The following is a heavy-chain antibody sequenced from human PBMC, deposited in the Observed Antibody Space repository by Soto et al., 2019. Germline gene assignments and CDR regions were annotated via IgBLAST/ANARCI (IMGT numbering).Heavy chain of an antibody. CDR1: GFTFSSYA. J-gene: IGHJ5*02. CDR3: ARGRYCSSTSCFRGAIWFDP. CDR2: ISYDGSNK. Sequence: QVQLVESGGGVVQPGRSLRLSCAASGFTFSSYAMHWVRQAPGKGLEWVAVISYDGSNKYYADSVKGRFTISRDNSKNPLYLQMNSLRAEDTAVYYCARGRYCSSTSCFRGAIWFDPWGQGTLVTVSS. D-gene: IGHD2-2*01. V-gene: IGHV3-30-3*01.